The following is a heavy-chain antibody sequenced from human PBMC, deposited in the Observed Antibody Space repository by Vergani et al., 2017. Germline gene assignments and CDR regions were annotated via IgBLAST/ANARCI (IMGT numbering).Heavy chain of an antibody. CDR2: FHTHGTA. CDR3: ARDQWDDDGRRGWFAP. J-gene: IGHJ5*02. Sequence: VQLQESGPGLLKPSETLSLTCSVSGASISSYFWSWIRQPAGKGLEWLGRFHTHGTAYYNPALGTRVRLSADLSQSQFSLKMTSLTAADTAVYFCARDQWDDDGRRGWFAPWGEGIMVTVAS. V-gene: IGHV4-4*07. CDR1: GASISSYF. D-gene: IGHD5-24*01.